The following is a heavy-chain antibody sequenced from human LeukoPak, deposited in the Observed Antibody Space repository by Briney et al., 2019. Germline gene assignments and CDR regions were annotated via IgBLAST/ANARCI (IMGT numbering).Heavy chain of an antibody. J-gene: IGHJ4*02. V-gene: IGHV4-59*01. D-gene: IGHD5-24*01. Sequence: SETLSLTCTVSGGSISSYYWSWIRQPPGKGLEWIGYIYYSESSNYSPSLKSRVTISVDTSKNQFSLKLSSETAADTAVYYCARSEMAPWGNFDYWGQGTLVTVSS. CDR3: ARSEMAPWGNFDY. CDR2: IYYSESS. CDR1: GGSISSYY.